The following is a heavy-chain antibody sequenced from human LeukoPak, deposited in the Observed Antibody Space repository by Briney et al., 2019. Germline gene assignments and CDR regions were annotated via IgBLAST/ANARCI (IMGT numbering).Heavy chain of an antibody. Sequence: SETLSLTCTVPGGSISSYYWNWIRQPPGKGLEWIGYIYYTGSTNYRPSLKSRVTISVDTSRNQFSLKLSSVTAADTAVYYCVRQDVVVITAATYYYGMDVWGQGTTVTVSS. D-gene: IGHD2-2*01. CDR1: GGSISSYY. V-gene: IGHV4-59*08. CDR3: VRQDVVVITAATYYYGMDV. J-gene: IGHJ6*02. CDR2: IYYTGST.